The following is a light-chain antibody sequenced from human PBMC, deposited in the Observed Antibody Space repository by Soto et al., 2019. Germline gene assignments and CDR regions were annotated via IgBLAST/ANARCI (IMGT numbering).Light chain of an antibody. CDR3: QQYGS. V-gene: IGKV1-39*01. CDR2: AAS. CDR1: QSIGDN. Sequence: DIQMTQSPSSLSASVGDRVTITCRASQSIGDNLNWYQQKPGTAPNLLIYAASSLQSGVPSRFSGSGSGTDFTLTITRLEPEDFAVYYCQQYGSFGQGTRLEIK. J-gene: IGKJ5*01.